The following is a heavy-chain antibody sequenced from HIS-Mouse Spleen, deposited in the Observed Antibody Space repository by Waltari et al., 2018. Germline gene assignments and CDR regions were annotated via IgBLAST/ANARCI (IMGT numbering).Heavy chain of an antibody. CDR1: GFTFGSYG. CDR3: AKDKHHAFDY. V-gene: IGHV3-30*18. CDR2: ISYDGSNK. J-gene: IGHJ4*02. Sequence: QVQLVEYGGGVVQPGRSLRLACSASGFTFGSYGMHWVRQAPGKGLEWVAVISYDGSNKYYADSVKGRFTISRDNSKNTLYLQMNSLRAEDTAVYYCAKDKHHAFDYWGQGTLVTVSS.